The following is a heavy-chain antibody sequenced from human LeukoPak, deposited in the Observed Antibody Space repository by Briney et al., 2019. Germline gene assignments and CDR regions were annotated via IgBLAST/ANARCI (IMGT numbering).Heavy chain of an antibody. CDR2: IYPDDSDT. CDR3: ARHSAAMGWFDP. D-gene: IGHD5-18*01. J-gene: IGHJ5*02. Sequence: GESLKISCKGSGYSFTSYWIGWVRQMPGKGLEWMGIIYPDDSDTRYSPSFQGQVTISADKSISTAYLQWNSLRASDTAMYYCARHSAAMGWFDPWGQGTLVTVSS. CDR1: GYSFTSYW. V-gene: IGHV5-51*01.